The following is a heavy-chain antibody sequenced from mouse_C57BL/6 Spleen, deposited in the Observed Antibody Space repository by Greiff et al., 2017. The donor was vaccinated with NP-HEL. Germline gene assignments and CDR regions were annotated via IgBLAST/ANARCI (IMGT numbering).Heavy chain of an antibody. CDR3: AITTVVEGYYAMDY. D-gene: IGHD1-1*01. Sequence: QVQLQQSGAELVKPGASVKISCKASGYAFSSYWMNWVKQRPGKGLEWIGQIYPGDGDTNYNGKFKGKATLTADKSSSTAYMQLSSLTSEDSAVYFCAITTVVEGYYAMDYWGQGTSVTVSS. J-gene: IGHJ4*01. V-gene: IGHV1-80*01. CDR1: GYAFSSYW. CDR2: IYPGDGDT.